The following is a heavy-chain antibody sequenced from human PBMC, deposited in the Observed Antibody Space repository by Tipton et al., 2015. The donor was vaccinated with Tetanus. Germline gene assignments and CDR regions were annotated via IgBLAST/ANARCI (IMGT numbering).Heavy chain of an antibody. Sequence: TLSLTCTVSGGSLNTFYWNWIRQPAGKGLEWIGRVHSSGSTNYNPSLKSRVTMSIDASKNQFSLELTSVTAADTAVYYCARDFRERSGTYYSYYYTMDVWGQGTTVTVSS. D-gene: IGHD1-26*01. CDR2: VHSSGST. CDR1: GGSLNTFY. CDR3: ARDFRERSGTYYSYYYTMDV. J-gene: IGHJ6*02. V-gene: IGHV4-4*07.